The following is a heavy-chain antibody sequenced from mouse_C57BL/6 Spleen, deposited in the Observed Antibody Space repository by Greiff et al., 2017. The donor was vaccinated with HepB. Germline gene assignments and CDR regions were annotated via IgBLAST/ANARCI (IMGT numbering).Heavy chain of an antibody. CDR1: GYTFTSYW. CDR3: ARGVGGYDWLAY. D-gene: IGHD2-2*01. V-gene: IGHV1-64*01. J-gene: IGHJ3*01. Sequence: QVQLQQPGAELVKPGASVKLSCNASGYTFTSYWMHWVKQRPGQGLEWIGMIHPNSGSTNYNEKFKSKATLTVDKSSSTAYMQLSSLTSEDSAVYYCARGVGGYDWLAYWGQGTLVTVSA. CDR2: IHPNSGST.